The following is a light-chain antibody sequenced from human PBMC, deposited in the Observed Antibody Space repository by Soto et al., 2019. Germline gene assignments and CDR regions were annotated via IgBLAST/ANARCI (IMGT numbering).Light chain of an antibody. Sequence: EIVLTQSPGTLSLSPGERASLSCRASQNVNSNYLAWYQQKPGQAPRLLIYDASNRATGIPARFSGSGSGTEFTLTISSLQSEDFAVYYCQQYNNWPPTFGPGTKVDI. V-gene: IGKV3-15*01. CDR2: DAS. J-gene: IGKJ3*01. CDR3: QQYNNWPPT. CDR1: QNVNSN.